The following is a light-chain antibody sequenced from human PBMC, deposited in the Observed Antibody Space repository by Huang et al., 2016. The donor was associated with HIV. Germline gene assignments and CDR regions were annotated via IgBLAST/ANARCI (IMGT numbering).Light chain of an antibody. CDR3: QQSYTFTFT. V-gene: IGKV1-39*01. CDR2: NTV. J-gene: IGKJ3*01. Sequence: DIQMTQSPSSLSASVGDRVTIPCRASQDIDTYLNWYQQRPGKAPKLLIYNTVKLQSGVPSTFSGTGSGTDFALTITNLQPGDVATYFCQQSYTFTFTFGPGTEVNI. CDR1: QDIDTY.